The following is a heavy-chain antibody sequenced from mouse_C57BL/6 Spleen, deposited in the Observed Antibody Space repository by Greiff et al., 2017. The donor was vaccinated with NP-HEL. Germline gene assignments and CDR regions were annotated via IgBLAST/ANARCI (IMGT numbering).Heavy chain of an antibody. J-gene: IGHJ4*01. D-gene: IGHD2-5*01. V-gene: IGHV5-17*01. Sequence: EVQVVESGGGLVKPGGSLKLSCAASGFTFSDYGMHWVRQAPEKGLEWVAYISSGSSTIYYADTVKGRFTISRDNAKNTLFLQMTSLRSEDTAMYYCARKASYYSNYYAMDYWGQGTSVTVSS. CDR1: GFTFSDYG. CDR3: ARKASYYSNYYAMDY. CDR2: ISSGSSTI.